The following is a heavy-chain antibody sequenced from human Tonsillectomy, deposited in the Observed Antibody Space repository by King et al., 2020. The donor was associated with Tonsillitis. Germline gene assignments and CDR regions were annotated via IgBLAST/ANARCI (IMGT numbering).Heavy chain of an antibody. Sequence: VQLVESGGGVVQPGGSLRLSCAASGFTFSSYGMHWVCQAPGKGLEWVAFIRYDGTNEYYADSVKGRFTISRDNSKNTLYLQMNNLRAEDTAVYYCAKDPYYYDNSGYPYFDYWGQGTLVTVSS. J-gene: IGHJ4*02. CDR1: GFTFSSYG. V-gene: IGHV3-30*02. CDR3: AKDPYYYDNSGYPYFDY. D-gene: IGHD3-22*01. CDR2: IRYDGTNE.